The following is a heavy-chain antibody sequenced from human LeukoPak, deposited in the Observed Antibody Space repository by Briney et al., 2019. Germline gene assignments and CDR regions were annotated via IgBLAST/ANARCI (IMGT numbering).Heavy chain of an antibody. CDR1: GGSISSGGYY. D-gene: IGHD3-3*01. V-gene: IGHV4-31*03. J-gene: IGHJ4*02. CDR3: AREPSRTIFGVVPNQPPN. CDR2: IYYSGST. Sequence: SQTLSLTCTVSGGSISSGGYYWSWIRQHPGKGLEWIGYIYYSGSTYYNPSLKSRVTISVDTSKNQFSLKLSSVTAADTAVYYCAREPSRTIFGVVPNQPPNWGQGTLVTVSS.